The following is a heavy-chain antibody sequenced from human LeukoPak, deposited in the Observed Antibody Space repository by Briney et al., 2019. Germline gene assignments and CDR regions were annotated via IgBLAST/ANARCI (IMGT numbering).Heavy chain of an antibody. CDR1: GYSISSGYY. CDR2: IYYSGST. J-gene: IGHJ6*03. V-gene: IGHV4-61*01. D-gene: IGHD6-13*01. Sequence: SETLSLTCTVSGYSISSGYYWSWIRQPPGKGLEWIGCIYYSGSTNYNPSLKSRVTISVDTSKNQFSLKLSSVTAADTAVYYCARIYSSRIGYYYYMDVWGKGTTVTVSS. CDR3: ARIYSSRIGYYYYMDV.